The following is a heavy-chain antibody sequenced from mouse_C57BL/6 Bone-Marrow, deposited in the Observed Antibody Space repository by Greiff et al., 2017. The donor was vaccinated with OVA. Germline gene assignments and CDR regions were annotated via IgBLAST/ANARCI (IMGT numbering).Heavy chain of an antibody. CDR2: IYPGDGDT. J-gene: IGHJ2*01. V-gene: IGHV1-82*01. CDR3: ARAIYYYGSSFHYFDY. Sequence: QVQLQQSGPELVKPGASVKISCKASGYAFSSSWMNWVKQRPGKGLEWIGRIYPGDGDTNYNGKFKGKATLTADKSSSTAYMQLSSLTSEDSAVYFCARAIYYYGSSFHYFDYWGQGTTLTVSS. D-gene: IGHD1-1*01. CDR1: GYAFSSSW.